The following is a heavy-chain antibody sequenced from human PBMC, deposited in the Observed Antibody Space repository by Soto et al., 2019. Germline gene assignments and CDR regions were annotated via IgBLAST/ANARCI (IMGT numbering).Heavy chain of an antibody. CDR2: ISGSGGST. CDR1: GFTFSSYA. CDR3: AKETRRADYYYYGMDV. J-gene: IGHJ6*02. D-gene: IGHD6-19*01. Sequence: GGSLRLSCAASGFTFSSYAMSWVRQAPGKGLEWVSAISGSGGSTYYADSVKGRFTTSRDNSKNTLYLQMNSLRAEYTAVYYCAKETRRADYYYYGMDVWGQGTTVTVSS. V-gene: IGHV3-23*01.